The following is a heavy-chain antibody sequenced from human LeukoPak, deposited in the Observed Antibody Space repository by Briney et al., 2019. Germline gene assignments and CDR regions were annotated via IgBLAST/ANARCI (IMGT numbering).Heavy chain of an antibody. D-gene: IGHD3-22*01. J-gene: IGHJ5*02. CDR1: GFTFNSYT. V-gene: IGHV3-21*04. CDR2: ISSGSSNI. CDR3: ARVYYDSSLGDWFDA. Sequence: GGSLRLSCAASGFTFNSYTLNWVRQAPGKGLEWVSYISSGSSNIYYADSVKGRFTISRDNAKNSLYLQMNSLRAEDTAVYYCARVYYDSSLGDWFDAWGQGTLVTVSS.